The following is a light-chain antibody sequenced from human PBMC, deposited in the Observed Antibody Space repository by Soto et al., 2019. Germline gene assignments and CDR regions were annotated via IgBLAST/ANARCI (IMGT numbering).Light chain of an antibody. J-gene: IGLJ2*01. Sequence: SYELTQPPSVSVAPGKTARITCGGNNIGSKSVHWYQQKPGQAPVLVIYYDSDRPSGIPERVSGSNSGNTATLTISRVEAGDEADYYCQVWDSSSDHRGVVFGGGTKLTVL. CDR1: NIGSKS. CDR3: QVWDSSSDHRGVV. V-gene: IGLV3-21*04. CDR2: YDS.